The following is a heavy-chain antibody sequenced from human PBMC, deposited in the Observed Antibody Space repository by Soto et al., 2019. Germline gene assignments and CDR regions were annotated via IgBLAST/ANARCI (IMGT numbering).Heavy chain of an antibody. CDR2: FDPEDGET. V-gene: IGHV1-24*01. CDR3: ATTPSFYLSLSHRNFDY. Sequence: ASVKVSCKVSGYTLTELSMHWVRQAPGKGLEWMGGFDPEDGETIYAQKFQGRVTMTEDTSTDTAYMELSSLRSEDTAVYYCATTPSFYLSLSHRNFDYWGQGTLVTVSS. J-gene: IGHJ4*02. CDR1: GYTLTELS. D-gene: IGHD3-16*02.